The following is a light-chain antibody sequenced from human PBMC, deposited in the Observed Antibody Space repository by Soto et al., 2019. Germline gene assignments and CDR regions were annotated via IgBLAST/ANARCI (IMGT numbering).Light chain of an antibody. V-gene: IGKV4-1*01. CDR2: WAS. Sequence: DIVMTQSPDSLAVSLGERXXXNCKSSQSVLYSSDNKNYLVWYQQKPGQPPNLLMSWASTRPSGVPDRFSGSGSGTDFTLTISSLQAEDVAVYYCQQYYNTPYTFGQGTKLEIK. J-gene: IGKJ2*01. CDR3: QQYYNTPYT. CDR1: QSVLYSSDNKNY.